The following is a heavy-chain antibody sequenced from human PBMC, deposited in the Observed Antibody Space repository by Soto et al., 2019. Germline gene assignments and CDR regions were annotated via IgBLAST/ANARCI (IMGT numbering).Heavy chain of an antibody. D-gene: IGHD2-21*02. CDR1: GYMFSNYD. CDR3: ARPGERYCGGDCYSSH. CDR2: MNPDSDKT. Sequence: QVQLVQSGAEVEKPGASVKVSCKASGYMFSNYDIIWVRQATGQGLEWMGWMNPDSDKTDYAQKFQGRVTMNGNTSISTAYMELTALTYEDTAIYYCARPGERYCGGDCYSSHWGQGTLVIVSS. V-gene: IGHV1-8*01. J-gene: IGHJ4*02.